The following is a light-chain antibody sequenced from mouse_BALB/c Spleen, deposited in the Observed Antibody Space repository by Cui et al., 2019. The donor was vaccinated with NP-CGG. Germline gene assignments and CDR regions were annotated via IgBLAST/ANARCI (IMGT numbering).Light chain of an antibody. CDR1: TGAVTTSNY. Sequence: AVVHQETATTTSPGETVTLTCRSSTGAVTTSNYANWVQEKPDHLFTGLIGGTNNRVPGVPARFSGSLIGDKAALTITGAQTEDEAIYFCALWYSNHWVFGGGTKLTVL. CDR3: ALWYSNHWV. J-gene: IGLJ1*01. V-gene: IGLV1*01. CDR2: GTN.